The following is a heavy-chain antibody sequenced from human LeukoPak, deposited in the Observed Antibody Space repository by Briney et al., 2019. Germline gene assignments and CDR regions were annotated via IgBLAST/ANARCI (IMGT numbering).Heavy chain of an antibody. CDR3: SRDLVTVSKGFDI. CDR2: ISYIGST. CDR1: DDSFSSHY. D-gene: IGHD4-17*01. V-gene: IGHV4-59*11. Sequence: SETLSLTCAVSDDSFSSHYWSWIRQPPGKGLEWIGYISYIGSTNYNPSLKSRVTISIDTSMNQTSLRLSSVTAADTAVYYCSRDLVTVSKGFDIWGQGTRVSVSS. J-gene: IGHJ3*02.